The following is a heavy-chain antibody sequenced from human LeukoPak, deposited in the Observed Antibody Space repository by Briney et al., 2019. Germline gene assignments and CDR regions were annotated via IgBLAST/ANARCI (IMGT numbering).Heavy chain of an antibody. Sequence: PGRSLRLSCAASGFTFSSYAMHWVRQAPGKGLEWVAVIWSDGNNKYYGDSVKGRFTISRDNSKNTLHLQMDSLTAEDTAVYYCATERGGSFYYGMDVWGQGTTVTVSS. CDR1: GFTFSSYA. CDR3: ATERGGSFYYGMDV. J-gene: IGHJ6*02. D-gene: IGHD3-10*01. V-gene: IGHV3-33*08. CDR2: IWSDGNNK.